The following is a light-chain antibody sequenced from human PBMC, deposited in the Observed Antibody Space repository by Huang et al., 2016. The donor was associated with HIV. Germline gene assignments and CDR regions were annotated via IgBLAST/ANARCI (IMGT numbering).Light chain of an antibody. CDR3: QQRSNWPSYT. Sequence: EIVLTQSPATLSLSPGDSATLSCRASQSFSSYLAWYQQKPVQAPRLLIYDASNRATGIPARFSGSGSGTDFTLTIISLEPEDFAVYYCQQRSNWPSYTFGQGTKLEIK. CDR2: DAS. V-gene: IGKV3-11*01. J-gene: IGKJ2*01. CDR1: QSFSSY.